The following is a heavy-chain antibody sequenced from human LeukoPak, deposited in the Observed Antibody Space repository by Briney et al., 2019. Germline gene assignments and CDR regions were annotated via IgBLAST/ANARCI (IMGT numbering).Heavy chain of an antibody. CDR3: VKDSSTTWFGRDSK. V-gene: IGHV3-30*18. J-gene: IGHJ4*02. Sequence: AGGSLRLSCAASGFTFSYFGLHWVRQAPGKGLEWVALISTDPSNKNYADSVKGRFTISRDNSRNTLYLQMRSLRLEDTAVYYCVKDSSTTWFGRDSKWGRGTLVTVSS. CDR2: ISTDPSNK. CDR1: GFTFSYFG. D-gene: IGHD3-10*01.